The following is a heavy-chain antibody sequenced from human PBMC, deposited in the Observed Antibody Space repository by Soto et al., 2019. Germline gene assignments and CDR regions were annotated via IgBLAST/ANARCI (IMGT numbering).Heavy chain of an antibody. CDR2: TYYRSKWYN. V-gene: IGHV6-1*01. CDR1: GDSVSSNSTA. CDR3: ARGLWVEVYSTSPDYYYGMDV. J-gene: IGHJ6*02. Sequence: SQTLSLTCAISGDSVSSNSTAWNWIRQSPSRGLEWLGRTYYRSKWYNDYAVSVKSRITINPDTSKNRFSLQLNSVTPEDTAVYYCARGLWVEVYSTSPDYYYGMDVWGQGTTVTVSS. D-gene: IGHD6-6*01.